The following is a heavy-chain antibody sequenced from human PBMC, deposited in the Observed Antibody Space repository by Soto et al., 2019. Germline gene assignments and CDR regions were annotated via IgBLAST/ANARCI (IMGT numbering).Heavy chain of an antibody. J-gene: IGHJ4*02. CDR1: GGSITSGSYY. Sequence: SETLSLTCTVSGGSITSGSYYWGWIRQPPGKGLEWIGSIYYSGTTYYNPSLKSRVTISVDTSKNQFSLKLSSVTAADTAVYYCARSRGGYFDYWGQGTLVTVSS. CDR2: IYYSGTT. D-gene: IGHD3-16*01. V-gene: IGHV4-39*07. CDR3: ARSRGGYFDY.